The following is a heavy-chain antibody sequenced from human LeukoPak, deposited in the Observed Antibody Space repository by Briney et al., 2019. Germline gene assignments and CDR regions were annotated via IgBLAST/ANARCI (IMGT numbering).Heavy chain of an antibody. CDR2: ISSSNSYT. CDR3: ARVERSYGSDY. D-gene: IGHD5-18*01. V-gene: IGHV3-11*06. J-gene: IGHJ4*02. Sequence: PGGSLRLSGAASGFTFSDYYMSWIRQAPGKGLEWVSYISSSNSYTNYADSVKGRFTISRDNAKNSLYLQMNSLRAEDTAVYYCARVERSYGSDYWGQGTLVTVSS. CDR1: GFTFSDYY.